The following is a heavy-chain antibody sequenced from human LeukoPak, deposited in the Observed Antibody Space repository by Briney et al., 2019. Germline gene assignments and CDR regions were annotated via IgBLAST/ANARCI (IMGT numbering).Heavy chain of an antibody. CDR3: ARDAAVDYYFDY. CDR2: INPSGGST. Sequence: ASVEVSCKASGYTFTSYYMHWVRQAPGQGLEWMGIINPSGGSTSYAQKFQGRVTMTRDTSTSTVYMELSSLRSEDTAVYYCARDAAVDYYFDYWGQGTLVTVSS. J-gene: IGHJ4*02. D-gene: IGHD6-25*01. V-gene: IGHV1-46*01. CDR1: GYTFTSYY.